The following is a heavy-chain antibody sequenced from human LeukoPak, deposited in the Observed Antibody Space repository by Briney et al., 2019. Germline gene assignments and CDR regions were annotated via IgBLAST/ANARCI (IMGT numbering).Heavy chain of an antibody. CDR1: GFTFSSYG. V-gene: IGHV3-30*18. CDR3: AKDTHRIAIGPGY. CDR2: ISYDGDNK. Sequence: GGSLRLSCAASGFTFSSYGMHWARQAPGKGLEWVAVISYDGDNKYYADSVKGRFTISRDNSKNTLYLQMNSLRAEDTAVYYCAKDTHRIAIGPGYWGQGTLVTVSS. D-gene: IGHD6-13*01. J-gene: IGHJ4*02.